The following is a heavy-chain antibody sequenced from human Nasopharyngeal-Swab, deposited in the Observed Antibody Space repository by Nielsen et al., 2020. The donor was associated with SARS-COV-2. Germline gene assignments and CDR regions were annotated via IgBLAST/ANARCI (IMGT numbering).Heavy chain of an antibody. CDR1: GYTFTSYA. CDR2: INTGNGVT. V-gene: IGHV1-3*04. D-gene: IGHD3-22*01. J-gene: IGHJ4*02. CDR3: VRAYYDSGGFSNPFDN. Sequence: ASVKVSCKASGYTFTSYAIHWVRQAPGRRLEWMGWINTGNGVTKYSEKFQDRVTITRDTLANIAYMDLSSLRSEDTAVYYCVRAYYDSGGFSNPFDNWGQGTLVTVPS.